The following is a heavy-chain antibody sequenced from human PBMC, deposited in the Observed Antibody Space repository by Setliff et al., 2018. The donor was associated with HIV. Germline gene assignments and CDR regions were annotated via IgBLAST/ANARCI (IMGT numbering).Heavy chain of an antibody. V-gene: IGHV1-46*01. D-gene: IGHD3-10*01. CDR2: INPSGGST. CDR3: TRNLYYYASGIHFGVY. Sequence: ASVKVSCKASGYTFTSYYIHWVRQAPGQGLEWMGIINPSGGSTSYAQKFQGRVTMTRDTSTSTVYMELSSLKSEDTAVYYCTRNLYYYASGIHFGVYWGQGTPVTVSS. J-gene: IGHJ4*02. CDR1: GYTFTSYY.